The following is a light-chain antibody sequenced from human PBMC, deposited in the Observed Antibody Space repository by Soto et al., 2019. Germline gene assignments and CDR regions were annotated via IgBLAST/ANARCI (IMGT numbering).Light chain of an antibody. CDR3: QVWDSSTDHWV. J-gene: IGLJ3*02. V-gene: IGLV3-21*02. CDR1: KIGNKA. Sequence: SYELTQPPSLSVAPGQTARIACGGYKIGNKAVHWYQQKPGQAPVLVVYDDRDRPSGIPARFSGSNSENTATLTIGWVEAGDEADYYCQVWDSSTDHWVFGGGTKVTVL. CDR2: DDR.